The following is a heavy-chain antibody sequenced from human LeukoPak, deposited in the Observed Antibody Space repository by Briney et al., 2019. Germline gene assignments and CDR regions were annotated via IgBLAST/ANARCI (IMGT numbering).Heavy chain of an antibody. CDR2: IYYSGST. CDR1: GGSISSYY. J-gene: IGHJ4*02. D-gene: IGHD1-26*01. Sequence: SETLSLTCTVSGGSISSYYWSWIRQPPGKGLEWIGYIYYSGSTNYNPSLKSRVTISVDTSKNQFSLKLSSVTAADTAVYNCAGQSGSKDYWGQGTLVTVSS. V-gene: IGHV4-59*01. CDR3: AGQSGSKDY.